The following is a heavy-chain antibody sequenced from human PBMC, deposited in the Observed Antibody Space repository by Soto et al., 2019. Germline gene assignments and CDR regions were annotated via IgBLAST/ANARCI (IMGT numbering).Heavy chain of an antibody. D-gene: IGHD6-19*01. V-gene: IGHV3-23*01. CDR3: AKDLYSSGWPPLLPFDY. Sequence: GGSLRLSCAASGFTFSSYAMSWVRQAPGKGLEWVSAISGSGGSTYYADSVKGRFTISRDNSKNTLYLQMNSLRAEDTAVYYCAKDLYSSGWPPLLPFDYWGQGTLVTVSS. CDR1: GFTFSSYA. J-gene: IGHJ4*02. CDR2: ISGSGGST.